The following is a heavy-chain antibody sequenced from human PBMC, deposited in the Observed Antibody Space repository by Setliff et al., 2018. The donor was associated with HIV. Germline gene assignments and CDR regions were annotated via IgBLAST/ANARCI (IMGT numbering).Heavy chain of an antibody. J-gene: IGHJ6*03. V-gene: IGHV1-18*01. D-gene: IGHD2-15*01. Sequence: ASVKVSCKASGYTFTSYGISWVRQALGQGLEWMGWISAYNGNTNYAQKLQGRVTMTTDTSTSTAYMELRSLRSDDTAVYYCARDYCSGGYCYRPLLYYFYYMDVWGKGATVTVSS. CDR1: GYTFTSYG. CDR3: ARDYCSGGYCYRPLLYYFYYMDV. CDR2: ISAYNGNT.